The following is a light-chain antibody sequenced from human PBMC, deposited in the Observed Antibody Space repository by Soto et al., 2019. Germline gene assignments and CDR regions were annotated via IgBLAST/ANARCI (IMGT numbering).Light chain of an antibody. CDR1: QSISSW. Sequence: DIQMTQSPSTLSASVGDRVTITCRASQSISSWLAWYQQIPGKAPKLLIYDASSLESGVPSRFSGSGSGTEFTLTISSLQPDDFATYYCQQYNSFSYPFGQVPKVDSK. V-gene: IGKV1-5*01. J-gene: IGKJ2*01. CDR3: QQYNSFSYP. CDR2: DAS.